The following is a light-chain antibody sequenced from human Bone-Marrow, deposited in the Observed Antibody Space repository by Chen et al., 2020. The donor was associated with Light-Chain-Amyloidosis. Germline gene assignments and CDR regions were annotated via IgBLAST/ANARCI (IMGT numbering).Light chain of an antibody. CDR1: SSDVGGDNH. Sequence: QSALTQPASVSGSPGQSITISFTGTSSDVGGDNHVSWYQQHPDKAPKLMIYEVTNRPSWVPDRFSGSKSDNTASLTISGLQTEDEADYFCSSYTITNTLVFGSETRVTVL. J-gene: IGLJ1*01. V-gene: IGLV2-14*01. CDR2: EVT. CDR3: SSYTITNTLV.